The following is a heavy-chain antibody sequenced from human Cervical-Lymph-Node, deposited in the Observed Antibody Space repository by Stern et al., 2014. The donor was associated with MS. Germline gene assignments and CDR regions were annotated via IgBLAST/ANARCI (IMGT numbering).Heavy chain of an antibody. CDR1: GFTVSSNY. CDR3: ASSFTWFDP. Sequence: VQLMQSGGGLVQPGGSLRLSCAASGFTVSSNYMNWVRQATGKGLEWVSIIYSDGSTTYYADSVKGRFTISRDNSKNTLYLQMNSLRVEDTAVYYCASSFTWFDPWGQGTLVTVSS. J-gene: IGHJ5*02. V-gene: IGHV3-66*01. CDR2: IYSDGSTT.